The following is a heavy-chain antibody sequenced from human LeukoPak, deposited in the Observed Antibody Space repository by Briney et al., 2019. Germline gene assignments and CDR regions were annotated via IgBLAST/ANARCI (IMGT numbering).Heavy chain of an antibody. J-gene: IGHJ4*02. Sequence: GRSLRLSCAASGFTFTNAWMNWVRQAPGKGLEWVSGINWNGGSTGYADSVKGRFTISRDNAKNSLYLQMNSLRAEDTALYHCARFSAVAGTDYWGQGTQVTVSS. V-gene: IGHV3-20*01. D-gene: IGHD6-19*01. CDR1: GFTFTNAW. CDR2: INWNGGST. CDR3: ARFSAVAGTDY.